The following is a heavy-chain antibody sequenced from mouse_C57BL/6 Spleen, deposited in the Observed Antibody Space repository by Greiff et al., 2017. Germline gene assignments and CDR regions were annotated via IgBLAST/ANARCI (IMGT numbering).Heavy chain of an antibody. V-gene: IGHV3-6*01. CDR3: ARGWDDAMDY. CDR1: GYSITSGYY. J-gene: IGHJ4*01. D-gene: IGHD4-1*01. Sequence: EVHLVESGPGLVKPSPSLSLTCSVTGYSITSGYYWNWIRQFPGNKLEWMGYISYDGSNNYNPSLKNRISITRDTSKNQFFLKLNSVTTEDTATYYCARGWDDAMDYWGQGTSVTVSS. CDR2: ISYDGSN.